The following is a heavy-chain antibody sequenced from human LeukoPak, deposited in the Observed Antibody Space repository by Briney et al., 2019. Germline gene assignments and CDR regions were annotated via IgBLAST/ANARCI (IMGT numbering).Heavy chain of an antibody. CDR2: ISYDGSNE. Sequence: PGRSLRLSCAASGFTFSSYGMHWVRQGPGKGLEWVAVISYDGSNEYYADSVKSRFTISRDNSKNALYLQMNSLRAEDTAVYYCAKADLDSSSSVGFWGQGTQVTVSS. CDR3: AKADLDSSSSVGF. J-gene: IGHJ4*02. CDR1: GFTFSSYG. D-gene: IGHD6-13*01. V-gene: IGHV3-30*18.